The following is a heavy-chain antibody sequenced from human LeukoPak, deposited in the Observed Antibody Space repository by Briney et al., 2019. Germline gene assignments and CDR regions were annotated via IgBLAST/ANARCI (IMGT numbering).Heavy chain of an antibody. CDR2: IIPILGIA. CDR1: GGTFSSYT. CDR3: ARDSVDTAMVTGWYFDY. V-gene: IGHV1-69*04. D-gene: IGHD5-18*01. Sequence: SVKVSCKASGGTFSSYTISWVRQAPGQGLEWMGRIIPILGIANYAQKLQGRVTSTADKTTSTAYMELSSLRSEDTAVYYCARDSVDTAMVTGWYFDYWGQGTLVTVSS. J-gene: IGHJ4*02.